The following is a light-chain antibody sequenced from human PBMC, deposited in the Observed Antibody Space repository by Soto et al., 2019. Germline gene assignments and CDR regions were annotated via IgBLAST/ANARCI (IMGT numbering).Light chain of an antibody. CDR2: DAS. CDR1: QSVSNN. V-gene: IGKV3-15*01. Sequence: ILMTQSPATLSVSPGERATLSCRASQSVSNNLAWYQQKPGQAPRLLIYDASTRATGIPARFSGSGSGTEFNLTISGLQSEDFAVYYWQQYNNWPPWTFGQGTKVEIK. CDR3: QQYNNWPPWT. J-gene: IGKJ1*01.